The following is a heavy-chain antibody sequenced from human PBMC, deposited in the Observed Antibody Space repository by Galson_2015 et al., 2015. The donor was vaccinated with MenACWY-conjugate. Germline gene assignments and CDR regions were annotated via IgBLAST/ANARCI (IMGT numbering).Heavy chain of an antibody. CDR3: AREEAVTGQGLDF. CDR2: IYYDGST. Sequence: ETLSLTCTVSGGSVSSGSYYWSWIRQAPGKGLEWIGHIYYDGSTKYNPSLKSRVTISLDKSKKQFSLKLNSVTAADTAVYYCAREEAVTGQGLDFWGQGTLATVSS. CDR1: GGSVSSGSYY. J-gene: IGHJ4*02. V-gene: IGHV4-61*01. D-gene: IGHD6-19*01.